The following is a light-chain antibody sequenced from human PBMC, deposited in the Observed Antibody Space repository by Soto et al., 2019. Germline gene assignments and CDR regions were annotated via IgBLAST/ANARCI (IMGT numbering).Light chain of an antibody. CDR1: SSDVGNYNL. V-gene: IGLV2-11*01. CDR2: DVT. J-gene: IGLJ3*02. Sequence: QAVVAQPRSVSGSPGQSVTISCTGTSSDVGNYNLVSWYQHHPGKAPKLMIYDVTKRPSGVPDRFSASKSGNTASLTISGLQAEDEADYYCCSYAGTYTVWVFGGGTKSPS. CDR3: CSYAGTYTVWV.